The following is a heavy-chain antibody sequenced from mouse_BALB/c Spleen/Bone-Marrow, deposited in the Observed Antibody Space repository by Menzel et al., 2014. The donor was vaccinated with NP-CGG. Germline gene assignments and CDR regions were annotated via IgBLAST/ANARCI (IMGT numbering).Heavy chain of an antibody. V-gene: IGHV1-82*01. CDR1: GYAFSSSW. CDR2: IYPGDGDT. J-gene: IGHJ4*01. Sequence: VKLMESGPELVKPGASVKISCKPSGYAFSSSWMNWVKQRPGQGLEWIGRIYPGDGDTKYNGEFKGEATLTADKSSSTAYMQLSSLTSVDSAVYFCARPLNWDPYAMDYWGQGTSVTVSS. CDR3: ARPLNWDPYAMDY. D-gene: IGHD4-1*02.